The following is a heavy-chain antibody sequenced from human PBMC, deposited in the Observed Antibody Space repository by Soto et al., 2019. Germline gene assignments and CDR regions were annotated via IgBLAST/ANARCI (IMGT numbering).Heavy chain of an antibody. J-gene: IGHJ4*02. D-gene: IGHD1-1*01. CDR3: ARTYQGEPNYFDY. CDR2: ISDYNGNT. V-gene: IGHV1-18*01. Sequence: QVQLVQSGAEVKKPGASVKVSCKASGYIFTKYGISWLRQAPGQGLEWMGWISDYNGNTNYAQKLQGRVTMTTDTSTSTAYMELRSLRSDDAAMYYCARTYQGEPNYFDYWGQGTLVTVSP. CDR1: GYIFTKYG.